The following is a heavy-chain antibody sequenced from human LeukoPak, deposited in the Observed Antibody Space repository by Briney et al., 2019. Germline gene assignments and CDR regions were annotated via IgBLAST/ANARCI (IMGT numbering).Heavy chain of an antibody. V-gene: IGHV4-59*01. J-gene: IGHJ6*03. Sequence: SETLSLTCTVSGGSISSYYWSWIRQPPGKGLEWIGYIYYSGSTNYNPSLKSRVTISVDTSKNQFSLKLSSVTAADTAVYHCARGYAYYYYYMDVWGKGTTVTISS. D-gene: IGHD5-12*01. CDR3: ARGYAYYYYYMDV. CDR1: GGSISSYY. CDR2: IYYSGST.